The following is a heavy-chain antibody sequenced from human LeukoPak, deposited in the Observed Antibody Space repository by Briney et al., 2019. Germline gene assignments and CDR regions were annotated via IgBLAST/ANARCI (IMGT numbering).Heavy chain of an antibody. D-gene: IGHD3-16*01. CDR2: ISYSGST. V-gene: IGHV4-31*03. CDR1: GVSISSGGYY. Sequence: SQTLSLTCTVSGVSISSGGYYWSWIRQHPGQGLEWIGYISYSGSTYYNPSLKSRVTISVDTSKNQFSLKLSSVTAANTAVYYCARDHDQRNYYYGMDVWGQGTTVTVSS. CDR3: ARDHDQRNYYYGMDV. J-gene: IGHJ6*01.